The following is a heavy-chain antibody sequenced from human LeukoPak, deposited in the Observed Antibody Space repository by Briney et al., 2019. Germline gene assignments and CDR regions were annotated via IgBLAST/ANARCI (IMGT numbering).Heavy chain of an antibody. CDR3: ARDASGSSTGLIDS. D-gene: IGHD1-26*01. CDR1: GFTLRSYN. J-gene: IGHJ4*02. CDR2: ISTSSYYI. Sequence: PGGSLRLSCAASGFTLRSYNMHWVRQAPGKGLEWVSYISTSSYYIYYADSVKGRFTISRDDAKNSLFLQMNSLGAEDTAIYYCARDASGSSTGLIDSWGQGTLVTVSS. V-gene: IGHV3-21*01.